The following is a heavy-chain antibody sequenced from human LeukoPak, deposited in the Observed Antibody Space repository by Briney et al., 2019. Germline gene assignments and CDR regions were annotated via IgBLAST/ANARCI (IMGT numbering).Heavy chain of an antibody. V-gene: IGHV4-59*04. D-gene: IGHD1-26*01. CDR3: AKSGGYGLIDY. CDR2: IYYSGST. J-gene: IGHJ4*02. Sequence: SETLSFTCTVSGGSISSYYWGWIRQPPGKGLEWIGNIYYSGSTYYNESLESRVTISIDTSKNQFSLKLNSVTAADTAMYYCAKSGGYGLIDYWGQGTLVTVSS. CDR1: GGSISSYY.